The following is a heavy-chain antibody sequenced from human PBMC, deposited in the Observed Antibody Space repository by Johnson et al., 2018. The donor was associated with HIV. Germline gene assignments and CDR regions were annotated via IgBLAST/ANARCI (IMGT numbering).Heavy chain of an antibody. CDR1: GFIFSSNY. J-gene: IGHJ3*02. Sequence: VQLVESGGGLIQPGGSLRLSCAASGFIFSSNYMSWVRQAPGKGLEWVSVIYSGGSTYYADSVKGRFTISRDNSKNTLYLQMNSLRAEDTAVYYCARDGGVAAAVGVVAFDIWGQGTLVTVSS. CDR2: IYSGGST. D-gene: IGHD6-13*01. CDR3: ARDGGVAAAVGVVAFDI. V-gene: IGHV3-53*01.